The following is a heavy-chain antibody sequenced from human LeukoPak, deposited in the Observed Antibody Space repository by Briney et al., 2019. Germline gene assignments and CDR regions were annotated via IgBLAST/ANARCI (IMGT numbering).Heavy chain of an antibody. D-gene: IGHD3-22*01. CDR2: IYSGGST. CDR3: AREMYYYDSRGLED. CDR1: GFTVSSNY. J-gene: IGHJ4*02. V-gene: IGHV3-53*05. Sequence: PGGSLRLSCAASGFTVSSNYMSWVRQAPGKGLEWVSVIYSGGSTYYADSVGGRFTISRDNSKNTLYLHMSSLRAEDTAEYYCAREMYYYDSRGLEDWGQGTLVTVSS.